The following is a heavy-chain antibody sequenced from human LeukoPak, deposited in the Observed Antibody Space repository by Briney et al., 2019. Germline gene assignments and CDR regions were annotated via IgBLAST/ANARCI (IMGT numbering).Heavy chain of an antibody. CDR3: ARAPLSADNWNDVGLDS. D-gene: IGHD1-20*01. J-gene: IGHJ4*02. Sequence: SVTLSLTCTVSGASISNDYWNWIRQPPGKGLKWIGYILHSGSTNYNPSLNSRVTISVDTSKNQLSLKLTSVTPADTAVYYCARAPLSADNWNDVGLDSWSQGALVTVSS. V-gene: IGHV4-59*01. CDR1: GASISNDY. CDR2: ILHSGST.